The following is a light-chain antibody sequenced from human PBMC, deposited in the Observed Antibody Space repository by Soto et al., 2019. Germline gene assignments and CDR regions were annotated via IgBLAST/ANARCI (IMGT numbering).Light chain of an antibody. Sequence: EVVMTQSPATLSVSPGERATLSCRASESVSRNLAWYQQKPGQAPRLLIYDASTRATGIPDRFSGGGSGTDFTLTISRLEPEDFATYYCQQLNSYPITFGQGTRLEIK. J-gene: IGKJ5*01. V-gene: IGKV3-15*01. CDR2: DAS. CDR1: ESVSRN. CDR3: QQLNSYPIT.